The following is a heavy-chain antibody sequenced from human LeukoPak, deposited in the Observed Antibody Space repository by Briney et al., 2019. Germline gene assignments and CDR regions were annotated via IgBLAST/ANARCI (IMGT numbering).Heavy chain of an antibody. CDR1: GDPVSSGDFY. CDR2: THHTGSS. V-gene: IGHV4-61*08. CDR3: ARQLAQAEGRAFDI. Sequence: SETLSLTCTVSGDPVSSGDFYWSWIRQSPGRGLQWIAYTHHTGSSNYSPSLRSRVTISMDTSENQFSLNLNSVTAADTAVYYCARQLAQAEGRAFDIWGQGTKVTVSS. D-gene: IGHD6-19*01. J-gene: IGHJ3*02.